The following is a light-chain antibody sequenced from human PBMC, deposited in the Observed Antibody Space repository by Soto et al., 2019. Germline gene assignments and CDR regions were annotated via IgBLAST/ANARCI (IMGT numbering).Light chain of an antibody. CDR1: QSVRSSY. CDR2: GTS. CDR3: QQYGSSIYN. Sequence: EIVLTQSPGTLSLSAGERATLSCRASQSVRSSYLAWYQQKPGQTPSLLIYGTSNRATGTTDRFSGSGSGTDFTLSISRLEPEDFAVYYCQQYGSSIYNFGQGTKLEIK. V-gene: IGKV3-20*01. J-gene: IGKJ2*01.